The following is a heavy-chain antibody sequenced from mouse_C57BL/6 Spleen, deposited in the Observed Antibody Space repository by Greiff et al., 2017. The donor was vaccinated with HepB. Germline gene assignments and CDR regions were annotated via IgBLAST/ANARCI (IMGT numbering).Heavy chain of an antibody. CDR3: ARPYYDYDDGGVFDY. D-gene: IGHD2-4*01. V-gene: IGHV1-26*01. Sequence: PCAHVHISFPSSGPPFTASSLPFAHQLPAKTLSFLVDLHPHHGGTSYNQKFKGKATLTVDKSSSTAYMELRSLTSEDSAVYYCARPYYDYDDGGVFDYWGQGTTLTVSS. CDR1: GPPFTASS. CDR2: LHPHHGGT. J-gene: IGHJ2*01.